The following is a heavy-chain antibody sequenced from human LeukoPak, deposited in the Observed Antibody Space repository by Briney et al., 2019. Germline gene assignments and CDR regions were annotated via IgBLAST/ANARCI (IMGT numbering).Heavy chain of an antibody. V-gene: IGHV3-7*01. CDR1: GFSSTTYW. J-gene: IGHJ5*02. CDR2: IKGDGSEM. CDR3: ARDDDGLNWFDP. Sequence: GGSLRLSCAASGFSSTTYWMSWVRQAPGKGLEWVASIKGDGSEMHYVDSVMGRFTISTDNAKNSVFLQMDSLRADDTGIYYCARDDDGLNWFDPWGQGTLVAVSS.